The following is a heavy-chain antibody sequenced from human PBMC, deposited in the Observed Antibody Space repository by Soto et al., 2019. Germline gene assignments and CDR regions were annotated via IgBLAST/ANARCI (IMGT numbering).Heavy chain of an antibody. V-gene: IGHV2-5*02. J-gene: IGHJ5*02. CDR1: GFSLSNAGLG. CDR2: IYWDDDK. Sequence: SGPTLVNPTETLTLTCTVSGFSLSNAGLGVSWIRQPPGKALEWLALIYWDDDKRYSPSLKSRLTITKDTSKNQVVLTMTNMDPVDTATYYCAHRLAAAAKNWFDPWGQGTLVTVSS. D-gene: IGHD6-13*01. CDR3: AHRLAAAAKNWFDP.